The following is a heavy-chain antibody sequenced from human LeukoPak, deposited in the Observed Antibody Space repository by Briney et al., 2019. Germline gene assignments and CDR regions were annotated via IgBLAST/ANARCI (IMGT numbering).Heavy chain of an antibody. Sequence: SETLSLTCTVSGDSISIYYWSWIRQPPGKGLEWIGYIYYSGSTNYNPSLKSRVTISVDTSKNQFSLKLSSVTAADTAVYYCARSHSVWTSFDYWGQGTLVTVSS. J-gene: IGHJ4*02. CDR3: ARSHSVWTSFDY. CDR2: IYYSGST. CDR1: GDSISIYY. V-gene: IGHV4-59*01. D-gene: IGHD3/OR15-3a*01.